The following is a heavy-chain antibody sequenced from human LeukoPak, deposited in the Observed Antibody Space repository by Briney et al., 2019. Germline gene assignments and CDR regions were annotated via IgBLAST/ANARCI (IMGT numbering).Heavy chain of an antibody. Sequence: GGSLRLSCAASGFTFSSYSMNWVRQAPGKGLEWVSSISSSSSHIYYADSVKGRFTISRDNAKNSLYLQMNSLRAEDTAVYYCARAGPLKWFGELPFDYWGQGTLVTVSS. CDR3: ARAGPLKWFGELPFDY. CDR2: ISSSSSHI. D-gene: IGHD3-10*01. J-gene: IGHJ4*02. CDR1: GFTFSSYS. V-gene: IGHV3-21*01.